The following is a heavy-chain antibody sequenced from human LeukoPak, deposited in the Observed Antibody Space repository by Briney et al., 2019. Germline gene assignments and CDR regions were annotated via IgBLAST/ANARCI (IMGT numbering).Heavy chain of an antibody. Sequence: ASVKVSCKASGYTFTSYYMHWVRQAPGQGLEWMGIINPSGGSTSYAQKFQGRVTMTRDTSTSTVYMELNSLRAEDTAVYYCARDLSMGYSVDYWGQGTLVTVS. V-gene: IGHV1-46*01. CDR2: INPSGGST. CDR3: ARDLSMGYSVDY. D-gene: IGHD2-21*01. CDR1: GYTFTSYY. J-gene: IGHJ4*02.